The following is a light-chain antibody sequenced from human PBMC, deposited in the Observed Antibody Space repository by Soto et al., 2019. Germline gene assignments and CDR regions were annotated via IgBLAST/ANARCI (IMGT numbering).Light chain of an antibody. Sequence: DVVMTQSPLSLPVTLGQPASISCRSSQSLVHSDGNIYLNWFQQRPGQSPRRLIYKVSNRDSGVXAXXSGSGSGTDFTLKISRVEAEDVGVYYCMQRTHWPYTFGQGTKLEI. CDR2: KVS. CDR3: MQRTHWPYT. J-gene: IGKJ2*01. V-gene: IGKV2-30*02. CDR1: QSLVHSDGNIY.